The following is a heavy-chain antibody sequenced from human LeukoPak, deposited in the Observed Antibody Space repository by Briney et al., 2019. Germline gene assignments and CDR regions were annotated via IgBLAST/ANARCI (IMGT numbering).Heavy chain of an antibody. V-gene: IGHV5-51*01. D-gene: IGHD7-27*01. Sequence: GESLKISLKCSGYKFTSFWSGWVRQMPGKGLEWMGIILPGDSDIKYSPSFQGQVTISADKSISTAYLQWSSLKASDTAMYYCARRMTGDGTLPPGFDYWGQGTRVTVSS. CDR1: GYKFTSFW. CDR2: ILPGDSDI. CDR3: ARRMTGDGTLPPGFDY. J-gene: IGHJ4*02.